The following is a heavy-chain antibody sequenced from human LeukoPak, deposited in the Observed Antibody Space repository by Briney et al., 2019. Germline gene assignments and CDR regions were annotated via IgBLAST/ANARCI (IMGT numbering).Heavy chain of an antibody. CDR2: IYYSGST. Sequence: PSETLSLTCTVSGVSISSSSYYWGWIRQPPGKGLEWIGSIYYSGSTYYNPSLKRRVTISVDTSKNQFSLKLSSVTAADTAVYYRARHDRGGYCSSTSCLSYAFDIWGQGTMVTVSS. J-gene: IGHJ3*02. CDR3: ARHDRGGYCSSTSCLSYAFDI. D-gene: IGHD2-2*01. CDR1: GVSISSSSYY. V-gene: IGHV4-39*01.